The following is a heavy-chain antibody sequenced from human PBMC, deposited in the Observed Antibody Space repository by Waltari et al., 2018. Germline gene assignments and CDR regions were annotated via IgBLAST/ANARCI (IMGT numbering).Heavy chain of an antibody. Sequence: QLHLQESGPGLLKPSETLSLTCAVSGYSISGGDFWGWIRQPPGKGLEWIGSIYPGGYTYFHPSLKSRVTISGDKSKNQYSLNLRSMTAADTAVYYCARRGRLSSYFFDYWGQGTLVTVSS. CDR1: GYSISGGDF. J-gene: IGHJ4*02. CDR3: ARRGRLSSYFFDY. V-gene: IGHV4-38-2*01. D-gene: IGHD2-15*01. CDR2: IYPGGYT.